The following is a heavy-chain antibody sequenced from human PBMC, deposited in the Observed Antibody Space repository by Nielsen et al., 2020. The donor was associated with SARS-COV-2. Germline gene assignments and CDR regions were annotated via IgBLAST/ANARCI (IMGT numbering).Heavy chain of an antibody. CDR1: GFTVSSNY. V-gene: IGHV3-53*01. Sequence: GESLKISCAASGFTVSSNYMSWVRQAPGKGLEWVSVIYSGGSTYYADSVKGRFTISRDNSKNTLYLQMNSLRAEDTAVYYCARPLGQYYFDYWGQGTLVTVSS. CDR3: ARPLGQYYFDY. D-gene: IGHD3-16*01. J-gene: IGHJ4*02. CDR2: IYSGGST.